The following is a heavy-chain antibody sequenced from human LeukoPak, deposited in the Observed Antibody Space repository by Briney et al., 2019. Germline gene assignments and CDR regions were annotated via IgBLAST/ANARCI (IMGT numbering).Heavy chain of an antibody. J-gene: IGHJ5*02. V-gene: IGHV1-18*01. CDR1: GYTFTNYG. CDR3: ARACTSTSCHENNWFDR. D-gene: IGHD2-2*01. Sequence: ASVTVSCKASGYTFTNYGISWVRQAPGQGLEWMGWISGYNGKTNYAVKLPGRVTVTTDISTSTAYMELRSLRSDDTAVYYCARACTSTSCHENNWFDRWGQGTLVIVSS. CDR2: ISGYNGKT.